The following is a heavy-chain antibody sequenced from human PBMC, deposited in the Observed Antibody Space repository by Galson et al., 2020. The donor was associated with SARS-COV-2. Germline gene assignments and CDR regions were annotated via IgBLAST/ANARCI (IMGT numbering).Heavy chain of an antibody. CDR1: GYTFTGYY. V-gene: IGHV1-2*02. CDR3: ASGVLLGAYNYDDYRDV. J-gene: IGHJ6*03. CDR2: INPNSGGT. D-gene: IGHD1-1*01. Sequence: ASVKVSCKASGYTFTGYYIHWVRQAPGQGLEWLGWINPNSGGTKYAQKFQGRVTMTRDVSISTAYMELSRLRSDDTAVFYCASGVLLGAYNYDDYRDVWGKGTTVTVSS.